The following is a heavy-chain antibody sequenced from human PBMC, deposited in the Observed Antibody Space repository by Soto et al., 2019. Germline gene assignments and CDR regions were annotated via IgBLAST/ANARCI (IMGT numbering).Heavy chain of an antibody. CDR3: ARVIAAAGTAWFDP. CDR1: GGSISSYY. Sequence: SETLSLTCTVSGGSISSYYWIWIRQPPGKGLEWIGYIYYSGSTNYNPSLKSRVTISVDTSKNQFSLKLSSVTAADTAVYYCARVIAAAGTAWFDPWGQGTLVTVSS. V-gene: IGHV4-59*01. CDR2: IYYSGST. D-gene: IGHD6-13*01. J-gene: IGHJ5*02.